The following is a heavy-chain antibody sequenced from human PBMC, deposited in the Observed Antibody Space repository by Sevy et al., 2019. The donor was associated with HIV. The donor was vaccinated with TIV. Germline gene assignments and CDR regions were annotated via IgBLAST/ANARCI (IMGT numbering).Heavy chain of an antibody. D-gene: IGHD3-22*01. J-gene: IGHJ4*02. CDR2: ISAYNGNT. Sequence: ASVKVSCKASGYTFTSYGISWVRQAPGQGLEWMGWISAYNGNTNYAQKFQGRVTMTTDTSTSTAYMELRSLRSDDTAVYYCAREASDYYDSSGYLDYWGQGTLVTVSS. V-gene: IGHV1-18*01. CDR1: GYTFTSYG. CDR3: AREASDYYDSSGYLDY.